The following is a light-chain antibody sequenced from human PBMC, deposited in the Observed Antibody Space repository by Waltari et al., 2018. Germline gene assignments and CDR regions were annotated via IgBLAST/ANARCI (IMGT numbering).Light chain of an antibody. V-gene: IGLV2-8*01. CDR1: IRDIGDYNY. J-gene: IGLJ3*02. CDR2: EVN. Sequence: QSALTQPPSASGSPGQSITISCAGTIRDIGDYNYVSWYQQRPGKAPKLIIFEVNERPSGVPDRFSGSKSGNTGSLTVSGLQAEDEADYYCSSYGGNNNVLFGGGTKLTVL. CDR3: SSYGGNNNVL.